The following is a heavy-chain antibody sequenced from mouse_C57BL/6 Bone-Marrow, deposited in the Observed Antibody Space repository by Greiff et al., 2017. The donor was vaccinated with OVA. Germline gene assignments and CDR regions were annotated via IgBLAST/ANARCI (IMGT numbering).Heavy chain of an antibody. D-gene: IGHD2-5*01. Sequence: QVQLQQPGTELVKPGASVKLSCKASGYTFTSYWMHWVKQRPGQGLEWIGNINPSNGGTNYNEKFKSKATLTVDKSSSTAYMQLSSLTSEDSAVYYCARSVTYYSNYDAMDYWGQGTSVTVSS. CDR3: ARSVTYYSNYDAMDY. V-gene: IGHV1-53*01. J-gene: IGHJ4*01. CDR1: GYTFTSYW. CDR2: INPSNGGT.